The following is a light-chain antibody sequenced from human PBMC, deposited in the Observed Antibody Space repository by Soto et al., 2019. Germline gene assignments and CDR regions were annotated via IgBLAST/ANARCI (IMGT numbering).Light chain of an antibody. CDR1: QGISSY. J-gene: IGKJ5*01. CDR3: QQLNAYPLT. Sequence: DIQMTQSPSSLSASVGDRVTITCRASQGISSYLAWFQQKPGRAHNXLIYGASTLQSGVPSRFSGSGSGTDLTLTISNLQPEDCATYYCQQLNAYPLTFGQGTRLEIK. CDR2: GAS. V-gene: IGKV1-9*01.